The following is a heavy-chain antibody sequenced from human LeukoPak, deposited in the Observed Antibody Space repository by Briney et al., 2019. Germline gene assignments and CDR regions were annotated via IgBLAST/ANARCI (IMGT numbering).Heavy chain of an antibody. CDR2: IIPIFGTA. CDR3: ARFGSSYYDSSGYFMSFDY. D-gene: IGHD3-22*01. V-gene: IGHV1-69*05. CDR1: GGTFSSYA. J-gene: IGHJ4*02. Sequence: SVKVSCKASGGTFSSYAISWVRQAPGQGLEWVGGIIPIFGTANYAQKFQGRVTITTDESTSTAYMELSSLRSEDTAVYYCARFGSSYYDSSGYFMSFDYWGQGTLVTVSS.